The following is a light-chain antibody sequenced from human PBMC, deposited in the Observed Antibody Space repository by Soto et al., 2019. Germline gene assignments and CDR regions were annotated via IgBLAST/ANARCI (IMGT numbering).Light chain of an antibody. CDR2: GNS. Sequence: QSVLTQPPSVSGAPGQRVTISCTGSSSYIGAGYDVHWYQQLPGTAPKLLIYGNSNRPSGVPDRFSGSKSGTSASLAITGLQAEEEADYYCQSYDSSLSGSVFGGGTKLTVL. CDR1: SSYIGAGYD. J-gene: IGLJ3*02. CDR3: QSYDSSLSGSV. V-gene: IGLV1-40*01.